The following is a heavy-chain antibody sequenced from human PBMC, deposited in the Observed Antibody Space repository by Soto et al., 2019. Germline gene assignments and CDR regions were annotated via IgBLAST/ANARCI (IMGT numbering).Heavy chain of an antibody. Sequence: EVQLLESGGDLVQPGGSLRLTCRTSGFMFEHYAMSWVRQSPGKGLEWVSTISGNGENTQYAGSVRGRFTISRDNSKTTVDLQMNSLGVEDTAVEYCAQPGGNPTTNFDFWGLGTLVTVAS. CDR1: GFMFEHYA. CDR3: AQPGGNPTTNFDF. D-gene: IGHD1-1*01. J-gene: IGHJ4*02. V-gene: IGHV3-23*01. CDR2: ISGNGENT.